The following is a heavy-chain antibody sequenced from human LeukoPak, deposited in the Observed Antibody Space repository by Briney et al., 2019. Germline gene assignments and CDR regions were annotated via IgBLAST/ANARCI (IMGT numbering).Heavy chain of an antibody. D-gene: IGHD3-9*01. CDR3: AKTYYDILTGRPYYYYGMDV. V-gene: IGHV3-23*01. Sequence: GGSLRLSCAASGFTFSSYAMSWVRPAPGKGLEWVSVISGSGGSTYYADSVKGRFTISRDNSKNTLYLQMNSLRAEDTAVYYCAKTYYDILTGRPYYYYGMDVWGKGTTVTVSS. J-gene: IGHJ6*04. CDR2: ISGSGGST. CDR1: GFTFSSYA.